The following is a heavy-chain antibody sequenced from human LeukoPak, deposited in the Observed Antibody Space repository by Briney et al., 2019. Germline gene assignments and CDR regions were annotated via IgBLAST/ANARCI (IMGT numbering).Heavy chain of an antibody. CDR2: INHSGST. D-gene: IGHD3-9*01. J-gene: IGHJ5*02. CDR1: GGSFSSYY. V-gene: IGHV4-34*01. CDR3: ARGRVAGWWFDP. Sequence: SETLSLTCAVYGGSFSSYYWSWIRQPPGKVLEWIGEINHSGSTNYNPSLKSRVTISVDTSKNQFSLKLSSVTAADTAVYYCARGRVAGWWFDPWGQGTLVTVSS.